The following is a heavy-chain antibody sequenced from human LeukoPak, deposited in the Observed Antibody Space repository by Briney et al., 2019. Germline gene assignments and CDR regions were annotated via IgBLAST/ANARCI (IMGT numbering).Heavy chain of an antibody. V-gene: IGHV3-23*01. Sequence: GGSLRLSCAASGFTFSSYAMSWVRQAPGKGLEWVSAISGSGGSTYYADSEKGRFTISRDNSENTLYLQMNSLRAEDTAVYYCANRQIGHHNYWGQGTLVTVSS. D-gene: IGHD1-14*01. CDR2: ISGSGGST. J-gene: IGHJ4*02. CDR3: ANRQIGHHNY. CDR1: GFTFSSYA.